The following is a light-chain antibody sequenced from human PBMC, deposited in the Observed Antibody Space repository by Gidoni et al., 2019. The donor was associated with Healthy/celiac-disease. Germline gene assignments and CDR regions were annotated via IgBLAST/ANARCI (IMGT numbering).Light chain of an antibody. Sequence: DIQMTQSPSTLSASVGDSVTSTCRASQSISSWLAWYQQEPGKAPKLLIYKASSLESGVPSRFSGSGSGTEFTLTISSLQPDDFATYYCQQYNSYLYTFGQGTKLEIK. J-gene: IGKJ2*01. V-gene: IGKV1-5*03. CDR1: QSISSW. CDR3: QQYNSYLYT. CDR2: KAS.